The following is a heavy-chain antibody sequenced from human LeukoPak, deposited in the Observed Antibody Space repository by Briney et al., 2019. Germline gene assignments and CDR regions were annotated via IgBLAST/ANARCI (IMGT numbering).Heavy chain of an antibody. V-gene: IGHV3-66*01. CDR1: GFTVSSNY. Sequence: PGGSLRLSCAASGFTVSSNYMSWVRQAPGKGLEWVSVIYSGGSTYYADSVKGRFTISRDNSKNTMYLQMNGLRAEDTAVYYCAYWYYDRSGYPANAFDIWGQGTMVTVSS. CDR2: IYSGGST. D-gene: IGHD3-22*01. J-gene: IGHJ3*02. CDR3: AYWYYDRSGYPANAFDI.